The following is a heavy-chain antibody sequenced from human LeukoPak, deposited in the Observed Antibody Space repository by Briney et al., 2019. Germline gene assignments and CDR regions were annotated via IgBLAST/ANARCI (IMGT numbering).Heavy chain of an antibody. J-gene: IGHJ6*02. CDR3: ASVNDYGDYHYGMDV. CDR2: IWYDGSNK. D-gene: IGHD3-16*01. CDR1: GFTFSSYG. Sequence: PGRSLRLPCAASGFTFSSYGMHWVRQAPGKGLEWVAVIWYDGSNKYYADSVKGRFTISRDNSKNTLYLQMNSLRAEDTAVYYCASVNDYGDYHYGMDVWGQGTTVTVSS. V-gene: IGHV3-33*01.